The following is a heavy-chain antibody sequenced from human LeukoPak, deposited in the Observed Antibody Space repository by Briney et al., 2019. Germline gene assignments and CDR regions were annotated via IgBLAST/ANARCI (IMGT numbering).Heavy chain of an antibody. J-gene: IGHJ4*02. D-gene: IGHD3-3*01. CDR1: GGSISSYY. CDR2: ISYSGST. CDR3: AREGGFYRPLDY. V-gene: IGHV4-59*12. Sequence: SETLSLTCTVSGGSISSYYWSWIRQPPGKGLEWIGYISYSGSTNYNPSLKSRVTISVDTSKNQFSLKVSSVTAADTAVYYCAREGGFYRPLDYSGQGTLVTVSS.